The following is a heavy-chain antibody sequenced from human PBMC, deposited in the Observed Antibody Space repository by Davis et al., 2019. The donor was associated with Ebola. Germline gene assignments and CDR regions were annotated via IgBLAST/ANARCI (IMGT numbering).Heavy chain of an antibody. J-gene: IGHJ5*01. V-gene: IGHV1-46*01. CDR3: ARDWGGYCSGGSCHALDS. CDR2: INPSDGST. CDR1: GYTFTSYY. Sequence: AASVKVSCKATGYTFTSYYLHWVRQSPGQGLEWMGLINPSDGSTYYAQKFQGRVTMTRDTSTSTVHMDLSSLRSDDTAVYYCARDWGGYCSGGSCHALDSWGEGTLVTVSP. D-gene: IGHD2-15*01.